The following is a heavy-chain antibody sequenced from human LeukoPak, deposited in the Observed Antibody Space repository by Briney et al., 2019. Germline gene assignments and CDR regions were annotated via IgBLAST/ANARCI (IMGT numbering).Heavy chain of an antibody. CDR3: ARGLKGWFGELYDAFDI. J-gene: IGHJ3*02. CDR1: GGSISSYY. CDR2: IYYSGST. V-gene: IGHV4-59*01. Sequence: SETLSLTCTVSGGSISSYYWSWLRQPPGKGLEWIGYIYYSGSTNYNPSLKSRVTISVDTSKNQFSLKLSSVTAADTAVYYCARGLKGWFGELYDAFDIWGQGTMVTVSS. D-gene: IGHD3-10*01.